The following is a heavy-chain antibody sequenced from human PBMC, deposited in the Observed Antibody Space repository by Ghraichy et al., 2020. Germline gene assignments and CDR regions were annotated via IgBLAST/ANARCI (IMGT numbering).Heavy chain of an antibody. J-gene: IGHJ4*02. V-gene: IGHV3-48*02. Sequence: GESLRLSCAASGFTFSNYAMDWVRQAPGKGLEWLSYITSSGSTIYYADSVKGRFTISRDNVKNSLYLQMSSLRDEDTAVYYCAREGGNYCSGGSCSRDFDYWGQGTLGTVSS. CDR1: GFTFSNYA. CDR3: AREGGNYCSGGSCSRDFDY. D-gene: IGHD2-15*01. CDR2: ITSSGSTI.